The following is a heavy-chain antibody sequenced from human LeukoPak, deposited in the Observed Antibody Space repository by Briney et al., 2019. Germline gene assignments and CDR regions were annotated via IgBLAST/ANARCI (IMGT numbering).Heavy chain of an antibody. CDR2: ISSSSSYI. CDR3: ARVRSSSWHEAYFDY. V-gene: IGHV3-21*01. CDR1: GFTFSSYS. D-gene: IGHD6-13*01. Sequence: PGGSLRLSCAASGFTFSSYSMNWVRQAPGKGLEWVSSISSSSSYIYYADSVKGRFTISRDNAKNSLYLQMNSLRAEDTAVYYCARVRSSSWHEAYFDYWGQGTLVTVSS. J-gene: IGHJ4*02.